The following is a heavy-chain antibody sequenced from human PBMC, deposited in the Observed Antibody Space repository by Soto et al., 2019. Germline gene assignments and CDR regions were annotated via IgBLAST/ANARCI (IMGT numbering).Heavy chain of an antibody. CDR1: GYTCTSYG. J-gene: IGHJ6*04. V-gene: IGHV1-18*01. CDR3: ARNMIVVVITPLGMDV. CDR2: ISAYNGNT. Sequence: ASVKVSCKASGYTCTSYGMSWVRQAPGQGLEWMRWISAYNGNTNYAQKLQGRVTMTTDTSTSTAYMELRSLRSDDTAVYYCARNMIVVVITPLGMDVWGRGSTVTVSS. D-gene: IGHD3-22*01.